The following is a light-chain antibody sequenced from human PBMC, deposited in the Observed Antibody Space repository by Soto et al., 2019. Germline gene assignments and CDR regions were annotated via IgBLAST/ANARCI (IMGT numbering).Light chain of an antibody. Sequence: EIVMTQSPATLSVSRGERATLSCRANQAISSNLAWYQQKPGQAPRLLIYGASTRATDIPDRFSGSGSGTEFTLTISSLQSEDFAVYYCQHYKSWPPITFGQGTRLEIK. CDR3: QHYKSWPPIT. CDR2: GAS. J-gene: IGKJ5*01. V-gene: IGKV3-15*01. CDR1: QAISSN.